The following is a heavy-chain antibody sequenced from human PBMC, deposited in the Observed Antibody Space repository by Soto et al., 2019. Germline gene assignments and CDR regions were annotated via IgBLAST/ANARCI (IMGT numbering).Heavy chain of an antibody. Sequence: VGSLRLSCAASGFTVSSNYMSWVRQAPGKGLEWVSVIYSGGSTYYADSVKGRFTISRDNSKNTLYLQMNSLRAEDTAVYYCASDMVRGLYPEYFQHWGQGTLVTVSS. CDR3: ASDMVRGLYPEYFQH. CDR2: IYSGGST. D-gene: IGHD3-10*01. V-gene: IGHV3-66*01. CDR1: GFTVSSNY. J-gene: IGHJ1*01.